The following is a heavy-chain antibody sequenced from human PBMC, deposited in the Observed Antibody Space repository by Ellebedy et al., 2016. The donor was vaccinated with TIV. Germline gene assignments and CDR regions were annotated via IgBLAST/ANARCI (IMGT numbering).Heavy chain of an antibody. D-gene: IGHD3-22*01. CDR3: ARLSRVYDSSGYNWFDP. J-gene: IGHJ5*02. CDR1: GYTFTSYG. Sequence: AASVKVPCKASGYTFTSYGISWVRQAPGQGLEWMGWISVYNGNTNYSQKFQGRVTITRDTSASTAYIELSSLRSEDTAVYYCARLSRVYDSSGYNWFDPWGQGTLVTVSS. CDR2: ISVYNGNT. V-gene: IGHV1-18*01.